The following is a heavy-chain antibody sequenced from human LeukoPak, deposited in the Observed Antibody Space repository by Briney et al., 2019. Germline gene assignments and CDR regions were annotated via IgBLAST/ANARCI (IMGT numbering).Heavy chain of an antibody. D-gene: IGHD2-2*01. CDR1: GFTFSTSA. V-gene: IGHV3-23*01. CDR2: ISGSGDST. CDR3: AKQRSEVPVAASNY. Sequence: GGSLRPSCAASGFTFSTSAMSWVRQAPGKELEWVSGISGSGDSTYYVDSVKGRFTISRDNSKSTLYLHMNSLRAEDTAIYYCAKQRSEVPVAASNYWGQGTLVTVSS. J-gene: IGHJ4*02.